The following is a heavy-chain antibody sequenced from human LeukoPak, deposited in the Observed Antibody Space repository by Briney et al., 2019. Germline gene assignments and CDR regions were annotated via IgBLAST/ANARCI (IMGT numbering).Heavy chain of an antibody. Sequence: GGSLRLSCAASGFTFSSYAMLWVRQAPGKGLEWVAVISYDGSNKYYADSVKGRFTISRDNSKNTLYLQMNSLRAEDTAVYYCARSGYSGYGESDYWGQGTLVTVSS. V-gene: IGHV3-30-3*01. CDR2: ISYDGSNK. D-gene: IGHD5-12*01. CDR3: ARSGYSGYGESDY. CDR1: GFTFSSYA. J-gene: IGHJ4*02.